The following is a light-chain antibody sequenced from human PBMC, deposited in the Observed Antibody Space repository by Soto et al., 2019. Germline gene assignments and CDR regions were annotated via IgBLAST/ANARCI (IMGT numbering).Light chain of an antibody. CDR3: CSYGGRNTYV. Sequence: QSALTQPAAVSGSPGQSITISCTGTSSDVGTYNLVSWYQQHPGKAPKVTIYGATERPSGVSSRFSGSKSGNTASLTISGLQAEDEADYYCCSYGGRNTYVLGTGTKVTVL. V-gene: IGLV2-23*01. CDR1: SSDVGTYNL. J-gene: IGLJ1*01. CDR2: GAT.